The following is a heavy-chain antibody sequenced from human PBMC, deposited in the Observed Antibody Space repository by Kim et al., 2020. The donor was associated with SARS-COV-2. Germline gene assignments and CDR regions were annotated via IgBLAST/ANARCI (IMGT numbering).Heavy chain of an antibody. CDR3: AKEVHLWYMDY. D-gene: IGHD5-18*01. V-gene: IGHV3-30*18. CDR1: GFTFSSYG. J-gene: IGHJ4*02. Sequence: GGSLRLSCAASGFTFSSYGMHWVRQAPGKGLEWVALISYDGSNKYYADSVKGRFTISRDNSKNTLYLQMNSLSAEDTAVYFCAKEVHLWYMDYWGQGTLV. CDR2: ISYDGSNK.